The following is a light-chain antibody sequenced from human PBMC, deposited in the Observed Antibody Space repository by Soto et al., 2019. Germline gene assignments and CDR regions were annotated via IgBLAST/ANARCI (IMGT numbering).Light chain of an antibody. CDR3: QQYNNWPPYT. V-gene: IGKV3-15*01. Sequence: EIVRTQSQATLSVSPGERATLSCRASQSVSSNLAWYQQKPGQAPRLLIYGASTRATGIPARFSGSGSGTEFTLTISSLQSEDFAVYYCQQYNNWPPYTFGQGTKLEIK. J-gene: IGKJ2*01. CDR2: GAS. CDR1: QSVSSN.